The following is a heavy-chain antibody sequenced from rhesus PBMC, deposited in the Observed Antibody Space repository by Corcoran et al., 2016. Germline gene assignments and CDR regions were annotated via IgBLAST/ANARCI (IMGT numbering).Heavy chain of an antibody. Sequence: QLQLQESGPGLVKPSETLSLTCAVSGGSISSNYWSWIRQPPGKGLGWIGRISGSGGSTDYNPSLKSRVTISTDTSKNQFSLKLSYVTAADTAVYYCATLVVVAMGGFDYWGQGVLVTVSS. CDR3: ATLVVVAMGGFDY. V-gene: IGHV4-173*01. CDR1: GGSISSNY. CDR2: ISGSGGST. D-gene: IGHD2-21*01. J-gene: IGHJ4*01.